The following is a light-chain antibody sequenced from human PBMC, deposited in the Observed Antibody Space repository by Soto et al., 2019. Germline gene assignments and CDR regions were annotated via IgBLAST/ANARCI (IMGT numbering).Light chain of an antibody. CDR2: DAS. CDR3: QQYYNLALT. CDR1: HDINNF. V-gene: IGKV1-33*01. J-gene: IGKJ4*01. Sequence: DIQMTQSPSSLSASVGDRVTITCQASHDINNFLNWYQQKPGKAPKLLIYDASNLETGVPSRFSGSGSGTYFTFTISSLQPEDIATYYCQQYYNLALTFGGGTKV.